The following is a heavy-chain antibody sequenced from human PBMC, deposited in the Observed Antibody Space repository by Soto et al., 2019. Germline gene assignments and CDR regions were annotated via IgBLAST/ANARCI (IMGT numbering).Heavy chain of an antibody. J-gene: IGHJ6*02. V-gene: IGHV3-30*02. D-gene: IGHD1-26*01. CDR1: GFVFSDYG. CDR3: AKEGPGGGRHFYYGMDV. Sequence: KLVESGGGVVQPGGSLRLSCAASGFVFSDYGMHWVRQAPGKGLEWVALITNDGNNEFYRESVKGRFSISRGRSTNTVDLLMNSLRPEDTGVYYCAKEGPGGGRHFYYGMDVWGQGTTVTVSS. CDR2: ITNDGNNE.